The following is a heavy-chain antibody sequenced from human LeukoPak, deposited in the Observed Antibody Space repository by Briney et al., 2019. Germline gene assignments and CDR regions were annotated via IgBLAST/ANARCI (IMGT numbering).Heavy chain of an antibody. CDR1: GFAFSRHW. CDR3: IRSNGWPDY. J-gene: IGHJ4*02. V-gene: IGHV3-74*01. D-gene: IGHD6-19*01. Sequence: GGSMRLSCEVSGFAFSRHWMHWVRQAPGKGLVWVSRINHDGRDTIYADSVKGQFIISRDNSKNTVYRQMSGLRVEDTAVYYCIRSNGWPDYWGLGTLVTVSS. CDR2: INHDGRDT.